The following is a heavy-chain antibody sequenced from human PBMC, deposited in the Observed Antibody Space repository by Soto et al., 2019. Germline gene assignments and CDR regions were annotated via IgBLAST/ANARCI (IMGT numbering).Heavy chain of an antibody. V-gene: IGHV4-59*01. J-gene: IGHJ6*02. CDR1: GGSISSYY. CDR2: IYYSGST. Sequence: QVQLQESGPGLVKPSETLSLTCTVSGGSISSYYWSWIRQPPGKGLEWIGYIYYSGSTNYNHSLKSRVTISVDTSKNQFSRKLSSVTAADTAVYYCARNFYGSSSYNYGMDVWGQGTTVTVSS. D-gene: IGHD6-6*01. CDR3: ARNFYGSSSYNYGMDV.